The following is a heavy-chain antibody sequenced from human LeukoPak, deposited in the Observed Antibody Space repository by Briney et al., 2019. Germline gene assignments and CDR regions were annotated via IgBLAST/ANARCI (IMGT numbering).Heavy chain of an antibody. Sequence: PGGSLRLSCAASGLTLSSYGMHWVRQAPGKGLEWVAVISYDGSNKYYADSVKGRFTISRDNSKNTLYLQMNSLRAEDTAVYYCARDPGLFDYWGQGTLVTVSS. CDR2: ISYDGSNK. CDR1: GLTLSSYG. V-gene: IGHV3-30*03. J-gene: IGHJ4*02. CDR3: ARDPGLFDY.